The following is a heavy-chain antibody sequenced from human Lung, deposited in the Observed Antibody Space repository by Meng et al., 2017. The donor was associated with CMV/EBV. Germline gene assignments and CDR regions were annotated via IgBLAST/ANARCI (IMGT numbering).Heavy chain of an antibody. CDR2: INPSGGST. J-gene: IGHJ3*02. D-gene: IGHD1-26*01. V-gene: IGHV1-46*01. CDR1: GYTFTSYY. Sequence: SVXVSXXASGYTFTSYYMHWVRQAPGQGLEWMGIINPSGGSTSYAQKFQGRVTMTRDTSTSTVYMELSSLRSEDTAVYYCAREGVIVGATHAFDIWGQGXMVTVSS. CDR3: AREGVIVGATHAFDI.